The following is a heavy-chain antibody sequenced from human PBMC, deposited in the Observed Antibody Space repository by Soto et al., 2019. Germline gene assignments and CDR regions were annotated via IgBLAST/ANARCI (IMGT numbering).Heavy chain of an antibody. CDR3: ARADRTLVTSYSLDV. Sequence: SETLSLTCAVYGGSFSGYHWTWIRQPPGKGLEWIGEINHSGTINFNPSLKSRLTISLDASKKHFSLKLSSVTDADTAAYYCARADRTLVTSYSLDVWGQGTTVTVS. CDR1: GGSFSGYH. CDR2: INHSGTI. D-gene: IGHD2-21*02. V-gene: IGHV4-34*01. J-gene: IGHJ6*02.